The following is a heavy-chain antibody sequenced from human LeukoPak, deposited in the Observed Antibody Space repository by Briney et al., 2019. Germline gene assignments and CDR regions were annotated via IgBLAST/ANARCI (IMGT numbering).Heavy chain of an antibody. Sequence: ASVKVSCKASGYTFTSYYMHWVRQAPGQGLEWMGIINPSGGSTSYAQKFQGRVTMTRDMSTSTVYMELSSLRSEDTAVYYCARDSAYYYDSSGPRVEYYFDYWGQGTLVTVSS. CDR2: INPSGGST. J-gene: IGHJ4*02. CDR1: GYTFTSYY. CDR3: ARDSAYYYDSSGPRVEYYFDY. V-gene: IGHV1-46*01. D-gene: IGHD3-22*01.